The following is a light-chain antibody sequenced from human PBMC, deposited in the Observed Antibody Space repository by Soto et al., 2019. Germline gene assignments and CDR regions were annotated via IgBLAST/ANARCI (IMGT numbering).Light chain of an antibody. CDR2: GAS. J-gene: IGKJ2*01. V-gene: IGKV3-15*01. Sequence: EIVMTQSPATLSVSPGERATLSCRASHSVGSNLAWYQQKPGLAPRVLICGASTRATGIPARCSGSGSGTEFTLTISSLQSEDFAICYCQQYDNWYTFGQGAKLEIK. CDR3: QQYDNWYT. CDR1: HSVGSN.